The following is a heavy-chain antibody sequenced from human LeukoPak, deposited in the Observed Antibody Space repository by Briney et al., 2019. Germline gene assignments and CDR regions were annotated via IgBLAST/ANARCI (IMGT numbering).Heavy chain of an antibody. Sequence: GGSLRLSCAASGFTFSSYAMRWVRQAPGKGLEWVSGISGSGGSTDYADSVKGRFTISRDNSQNTLYLQMNSLRAEDTAVYYCARGFRYFEYWGQGTLVTVSS. J-gene: IGHJ4*02. V-gene: IGHV3-23*01. CDR3: ARGFRYFEY. CDR2: ISGSGGST. CDR1: GFTFSSYA.